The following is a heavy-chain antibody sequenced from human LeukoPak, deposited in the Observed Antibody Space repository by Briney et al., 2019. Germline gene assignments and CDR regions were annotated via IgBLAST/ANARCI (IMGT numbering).Heavy chain of an antibody. CDR2: IYHSGST. V-gene: IGHV4-38-2*02. CDR3: ARLSSLANIAARGRTWLDP. CDR1: GYSISSGYC. J-gene: IGHJ5*02. Sequence: SETLSLTCTVSGYSISSGYCWGWIRQPPGKGLEWIGSIYHSGSTYYNPSLKSRVTISLDTSKNQFSLKLSSVTAADTAVYYCARLSSLANIAARGRTWLDPWGQGSLVTVSS. D-gene: IGHD6-6*01.